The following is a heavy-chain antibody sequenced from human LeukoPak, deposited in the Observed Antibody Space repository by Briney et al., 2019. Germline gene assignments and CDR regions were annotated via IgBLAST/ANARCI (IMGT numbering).Heavy chain of an antibody. D-gene: IGHD5-12*01. J-gene: IGHJ5*02. V-gene: IGHV3-30*03. CDR1: GFTFSGYC. Sequence: PGGSLRLSCAASGFTFSGYCMHWVRQAPGKGLEWVAGISYDGSKKHYEDSVKGRFTISRDNSKNTVDLQMNSLGGEDTAVYHCVRYDSSRFGPWGQGTVVIVSS. CDR3: VRYDSSRFGP. CDR2: ISYDGSKK.